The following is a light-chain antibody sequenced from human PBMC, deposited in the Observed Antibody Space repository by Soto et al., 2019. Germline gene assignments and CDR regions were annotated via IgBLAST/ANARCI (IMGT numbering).Light chain of an antibody. CDR1: QGISSY. J-gene: IGKJ3*01. Sequence: DIQLTQSPSFLSGSVGDRVTITCRASQGISSYLAWYQQKPGKAPKLLIYAASTLQSGVPSRFSGSGSGTEFTLTISSLQPEDFATYYCQQLNSYPRTFGPGTKVDIK. CDR2: AAS. V-gene: IGKV1-9*01. CDR3: QQLNSYPRT.